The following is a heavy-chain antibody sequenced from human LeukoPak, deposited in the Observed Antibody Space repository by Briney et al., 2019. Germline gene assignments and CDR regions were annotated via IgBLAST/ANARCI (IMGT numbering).Heavy chain of an antibody. D-gene: IGHD3-10*01. CDR3: ASILRSSSGYYFDY. J-gene: IGHJ4*02. CDR1: GFTISTNY. Sequence: GGSLRLSCAASGFTISTNYMSWVRQAPGKGLEWVSVIYSGDTTFYADSVRGKFTISRDDSKNTLYLQMNSLRAEDTAVYYCASILRSSSGYYFDYWGQGTLVTVSS. V-gene: IGHV3-66*01. CDR2: IYSGDTT.